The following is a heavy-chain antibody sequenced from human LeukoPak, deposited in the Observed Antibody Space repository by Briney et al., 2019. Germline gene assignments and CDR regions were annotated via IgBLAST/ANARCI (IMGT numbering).Heavy chain of an antibody. CDR1: GFNLSDYA. CDR3: AKSGGDFWSGYYVY. Sequence: GGSLRLSCVASGFNLSDYAMTWVRQAPGKGLVWVSVVGFNGVTRFYADSVKDRFIVSRDNAKNTLHLEMKGLRAEDTAVYYCAKSGGDFWSGYYVYWGQGTLVTVSS. V-gene: IGHV3-23*01. D-gene: IGHD3-3*01. CDR2: VGFNGVTR. J-gene: IGHJ4*02.